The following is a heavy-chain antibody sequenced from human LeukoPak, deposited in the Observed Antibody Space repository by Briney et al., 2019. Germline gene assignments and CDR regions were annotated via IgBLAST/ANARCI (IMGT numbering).Heavy chain of an antibody. CDR1: GGSIRSYY. J-gene: IGHJ4*02. D-gene: IGHD6-19*01. V-gene: IGHV4-4*07. Sequence: SETLSLTCTVSGGSIRSYYWSWIRQPAGKGLGGMGRIYTSGSTNYNPSLKSRVTMSVDTSKNQFSLKLSSVTAADTAVYYCARGAPRYSSKSATFDYWGQGTLVTVSS. CDR2: IYTSGST. CDR3: ARGAPRYSSKSATFDY.